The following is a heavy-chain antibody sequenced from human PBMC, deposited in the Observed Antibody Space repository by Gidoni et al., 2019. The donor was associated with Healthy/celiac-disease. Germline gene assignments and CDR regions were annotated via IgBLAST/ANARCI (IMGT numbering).Heavy chain of an antibody. CDR2: INHSGSN. CDR1: GWSFSGYY. V-gene: IGHV4-34*01. D-gene: IGHD3-10*01. J-gene: IGHJ6*02. Sequence: QVQLQQWGAGLLKPSETLSLTCAVYGWSFSGYYWSWIRQPPGKGLEWIGEINHSGSNNYNPSLKSRVTISVDTSKIQFSLKLGSVTAADTAVYYCARGGGRVRGVILLYYGMDVWGQGTTVTVSS. CDR3: ARGGGRVRGVILLYYGMDV.